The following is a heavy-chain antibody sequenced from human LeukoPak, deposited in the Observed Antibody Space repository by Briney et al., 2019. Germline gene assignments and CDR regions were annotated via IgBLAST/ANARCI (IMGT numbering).Heavy chain of an antibody. D-gene: IGHD1-26*01. J-gene: IGHJ5*02. V-gene: IGHV3-30*02. Sequence: QPGGSLRLSCAASGFTFSSYGMHWVRQAPGKGLEWVAFIRYDGSNKYYADSVKGRFTISRDNAKNSLYLQMNSLRAEDTAVYYCAREYGFTVGAIRFDPWGQGTLVTVSS. CDR3: AREYGFTVGAIRFDP. CDR1: GFTFSSYG. CDR2: IRYDGSNK.